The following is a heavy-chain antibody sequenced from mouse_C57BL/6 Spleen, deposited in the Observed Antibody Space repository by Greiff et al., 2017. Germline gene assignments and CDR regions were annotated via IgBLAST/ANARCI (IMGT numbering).Heavy chain of an antibody. V-gene: IGHV2-2*01. D-gene: IGHD1-1*01. CDR1: GFSLTSYG. CDR2: IGSGGST. J-gene: IGHJ4*01. Sequence: VQLQQSGPGLVQPSQSLSITCTVSGFSLTSYGVHWVRQSPGKGLEWLGVIGSGGSTDYNAAFISRLSISKDNSKSQVFFKMNSLQADDTAIYYCARRGSSDAMDYWGQGTSVTVSS. CDR3: ARRGSSDAMDY.